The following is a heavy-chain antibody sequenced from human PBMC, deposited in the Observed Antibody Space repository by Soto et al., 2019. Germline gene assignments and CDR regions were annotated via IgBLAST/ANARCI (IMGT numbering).Heavy chain of an antibody. CDR3: AKGPFRGSGTTTTYNFFDP. CDR1: GFTFSSNA. Sequence: GGSLRLSCAASGFTFSSNAMSWVRQAPGKGLEWVSTISAAGGNTYYADSVKGRFTISRDNSKNTLYLQMNSLRAEDTAVFYCAKGPFRGSGTTTTYNFFDPWGQGTLVTVFS. J-gene: IGHJ5*02. D-gene: IGHD3-10*01. CDR2: ISAAGGNT. V-gene: IGHV3-23*01.